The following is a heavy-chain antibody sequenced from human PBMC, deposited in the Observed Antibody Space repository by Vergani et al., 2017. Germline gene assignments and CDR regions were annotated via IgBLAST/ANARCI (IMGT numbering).Heavy chain of an antibody. Sequence: QMQLVQSGPEVKKPGTSVKVSCKASGFTFTSSAMQWVRQARGQRLEWIGWIVVGSGNTNYAQKFQERVTITRDMSTSTAYMELSSLRSEDTAVYYCAALANYDCWSGYYTGDYWGQGTLVTVSS. CDR3: AALANYDCWSGYYTGDY. J-gene: IGHJ4*02. V-gene: IGHV1-58*02. D-gene: IGHD3-3*01. CDR1: GFTFTSSA. CDR2: IVVGSGNT.